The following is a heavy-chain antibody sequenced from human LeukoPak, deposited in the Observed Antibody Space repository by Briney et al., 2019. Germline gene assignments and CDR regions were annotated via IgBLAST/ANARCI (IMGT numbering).Heavy chain of an antibody. J-gene: IGHJ6*02. V-gene: IGHV3-48*03. Sequence: GGPLRLSCAASGFTFSTYEMNWVRQAPGKGLEWVSYISSSGSTIYYADSVKGRFTISRDNAKKSLYLQMNSLRAEDTAVYYCARDRLSYNFWSHGHYGLDVWGQGTTVTVSS. CDR3: ARDRLSYNFWSHGHYGLDV. D-gene: IGHD3-3*01. CDR2: ISSSGSTI. CDR1: GFTFSTYE.